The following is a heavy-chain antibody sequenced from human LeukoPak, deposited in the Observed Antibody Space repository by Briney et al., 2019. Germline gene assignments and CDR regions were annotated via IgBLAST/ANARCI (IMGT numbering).Heavy chain of an antibody. J-gene: IGHJ3*02. V-gene: IGHV3-23*01. Sequence: GGSLRLSCAASGFTFSNFSMNWVRQAPGKGLEWVSGISGSGISTYYADSVKGRFTISRDNSKNTLYLQMNSLRVEDTAVYYCAKSWNYYDSSGDDALDIWGQGAMVTVSS. D-gene: IGHD3-22*01. CDR3: AKSWNYYDSSGDDALDI. CDR2: ISGSGIST. CDR1: GFTFSNFS.